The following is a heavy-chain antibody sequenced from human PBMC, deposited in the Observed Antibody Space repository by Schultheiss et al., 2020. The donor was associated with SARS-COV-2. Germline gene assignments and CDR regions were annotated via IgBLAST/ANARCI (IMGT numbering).Heavy chain of an antibody. D-gene: IGHD6-13*01. CDR2: IYYSGST. Sequence: SETLSLTCTVSGGSISSYYWSWIRQPPGKGLEWIGYIYYSGSTNYNPSLKSRVTISVDTSKNQFSLKLSSVTAADTAVYYCAKLGYSHYYYYYYMDVWGKGTTVTVSS. J-gene: IGHJ6*03. CDR1: GGSISSYY. CDR3: AKLGYSHYYYYYYMDV. V-gene: IGHV4-59*08.